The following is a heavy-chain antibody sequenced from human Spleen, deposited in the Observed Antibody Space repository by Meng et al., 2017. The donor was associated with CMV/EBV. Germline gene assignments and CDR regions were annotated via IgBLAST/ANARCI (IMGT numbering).Heavy chain of an antibody. Sequence: GSLRLSCTLSGGPISSYYWSWIRQPPGKGLEWIGYIYYNGRTNYNPSLKSRVTISVDTSKNQFSLKLSSVTAADTAVYYCARAGINGTTYWFDPWGQGTLVTVSS. J-gene: IGHJ5*02. CDR3: ARAGINGTTYWFDP. CDR2: IYYNGRT. V-gene: IGHV4-59*01. D-gene: IGHD1-7*01. CDR1: GGPISSYY.